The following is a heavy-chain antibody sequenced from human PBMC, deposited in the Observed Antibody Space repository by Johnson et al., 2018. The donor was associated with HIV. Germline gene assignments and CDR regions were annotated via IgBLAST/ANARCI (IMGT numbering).Heavy chain of an antibody. V-gene: IGHV3-66*01. CDR2: IYSGGST. CDR1: GFTFSSYA. J-gene: IGHJ3*02. D-gene: IGHD2-15*01. Sequence: VQLVESGGGVVQPGGSLRLSCAASGFTFSSYAMSWVRQAPGKGLAWVSVIYSGGSTYYADPAKGRFTISRDNSKNTLYLQMNSLRAEDTAVYYCVTLVVAPPFDIWGQGTMVTVSS. CDR3: VTLVVAPPFDI.